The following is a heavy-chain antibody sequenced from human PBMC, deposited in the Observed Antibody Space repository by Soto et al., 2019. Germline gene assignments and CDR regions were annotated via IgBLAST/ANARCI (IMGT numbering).Heavy chain of an antibody. J-gene: IGHJ4*02. Sequence: GGSLRLSCAASGFTFSSYSMNWVRQAPGKGLEWVSSISSSSSYIYYADSVKGRFTISRDNAKNSLYLQMNSLRAEDTAVYYCARAHSSGWYRGGYYFDYWGQGTLVTVSS. CDR2: ISSSSSYI. V-gene: IGHV3-21*01. CDR3: ARAHSSGWYRGGYYFDY. CDR1: GFTFSSYS. D-gene: IGHD6-19*01.